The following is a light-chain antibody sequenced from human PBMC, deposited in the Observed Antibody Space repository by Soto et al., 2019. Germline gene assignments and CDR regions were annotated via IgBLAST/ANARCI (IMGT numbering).Light chain of an antibody. V-gene: IGKV1-5*01. CDR3: QQYNSYWWT. J-gene: IGKJ1*01. Sequence: DIQMTQSPPTLSASVGDTVTVTCRASQSVSGRLAWYQQKPGKAPNLLIYDASSLESGVPSRFSGSGSGTEFTLTISSLQPDDFATYYCQQYNSYWWTFGQGTKVDIK. CDR1: QSVSGR. CDR2: DAS.